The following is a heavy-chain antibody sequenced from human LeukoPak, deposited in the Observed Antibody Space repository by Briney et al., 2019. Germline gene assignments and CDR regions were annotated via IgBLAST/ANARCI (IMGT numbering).Heavy chain of an antibody. CDR3: ARDSSDDILTGYFDY. J-gene: IGHJ4*02. CDR2: IKQDGSEK. CDR1: GFTLSNYW. Sequence: GGSLRLSCAASGFTLSNYWMSWVRQAPGKGLEWVANIKQDGSEKYYVDSVKGRFTISRDNAKNSLYLQMNSLRAEDTAVYYCARDSSDDILTGYFDYWGQGTLVSVSS. D-gene: IGHD3-9*01. V-gene: IGHV3-7*03.